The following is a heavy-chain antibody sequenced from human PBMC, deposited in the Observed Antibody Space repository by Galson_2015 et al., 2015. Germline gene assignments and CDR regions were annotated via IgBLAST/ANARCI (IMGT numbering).Heavy chain of an antibody. J-gene: IGHJ6*04. CDR2: TYYRSKWYN. Sequence: CAISGDSVSSNSAAWNWVRQSPSRGLEWLGRTYYRSKWYNDYAVSVRSRIGINPDTSKNQFSLQLTSLTPEDTAVYHCARGVRGALDYWGKGTTVTVSS. CDR1: GDSVSSNSAA. V-gene: IGHV6-1*01. D-gene: IGHD3-10*01. CDR3: ARGVRGALDY.